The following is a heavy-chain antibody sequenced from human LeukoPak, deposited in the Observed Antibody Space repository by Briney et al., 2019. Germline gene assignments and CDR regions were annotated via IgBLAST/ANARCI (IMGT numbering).Heavy chain of an antibody. Sequence: PSETLSLTCTVSGGSISSSSYYWGWIRQPPGKGLEWIGSIYYSGSTYYNPSLKSRVTISVDTSKNQFSLKLSSVTAADTAVYYCARRYRVTSGVGATRELIDPWGQGTLVTVSS. D-gene: IGHD1-26*01. CDR2: IYYSGST. CDR3: ARRYRVTSGVGATRELIDP. CDR1: GGSISSSSYY. J-gene: IGHJ5*02. V-gene: IGHV4-39*01.